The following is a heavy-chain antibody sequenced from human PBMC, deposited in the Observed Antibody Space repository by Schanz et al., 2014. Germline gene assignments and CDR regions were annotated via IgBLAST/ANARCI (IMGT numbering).Heavy chain of an antibody. J-gene: IGHJ5*02. CDR1: GYTFTSYG. Sequence: QVQLVQSGAEVKKPGASVKVSCKASGYTFTSYGISWVRQAPGQGLKWMGWISPYNGNTNYAQKLQGRVTMTADTSTSTAYMDLRSLRSDDTAVYYCAREVGLYDRGWFDPWGQGTLVTVSS. V-gene: IGHV1-18*01. D-gene: IGHD3-22*01. CDR2: ISPYNGNT. CDR3: AREVGLYDRGWFDP.